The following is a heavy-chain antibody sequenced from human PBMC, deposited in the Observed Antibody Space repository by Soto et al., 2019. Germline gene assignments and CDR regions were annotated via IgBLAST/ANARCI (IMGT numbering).Heavy chain of an antibody. J-gene: IGHJ1*01. CDR2: ISSSRSYI. D-gene: IGHD3-10*01. V-gene: IGHV3-21*01. CDR3: ARDTSDLWAPDQYFQH. CDR1: GFTFSSYS. Sequence: GSLRLSCAASGFTFSSYSMNWVRQAPGKGLEWVSSISSSRSYIYYADSVKGRFTISRDNTKNSLYLQMSSLRAEDTAVYYCARDTSDLWAPDQYFQHWGQGTRVTVSS.